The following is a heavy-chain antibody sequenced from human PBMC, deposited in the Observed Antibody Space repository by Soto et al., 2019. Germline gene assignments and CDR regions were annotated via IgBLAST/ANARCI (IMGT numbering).Heavy chain of an antibody. CDR1: GFTFSSYG. Sequence: QEQLVESGGGVVQPGRSLRLSCAASGFTFSSYGMHWVRQAPGKGLEWVAVIWYDGSNKYYADSVKGRFTISRDNSKNTLYLQMNSLRAEDTAVYYCARGTAEMAGQDYWGQGTLVTVSS. CDR2: IWYDGSNK. J-gene: IGHJ4*02. V-gene: IGHV3-33*01. D-gene: IGHD6-19*01. CDR3: ARGTAEMAGQDY.